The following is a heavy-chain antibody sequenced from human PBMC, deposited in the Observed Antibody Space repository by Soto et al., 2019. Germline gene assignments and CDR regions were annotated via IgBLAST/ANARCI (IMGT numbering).Heavy chain of an antibody. CDR1: GDSIISSDFY. CDR3: ARHSLALRKNNWFDP. D-gene: IGHD3-3*02. Sequence: SEALSLTCTVSGDSIISSDFYWGWVRQPPGKGLEWIGSIFYLGSSYYNPSLKSRVTMSVDTSKNQFSLRLRSVTAADTALYFCARHSLALRKNNWFDPWGQGIMVTVSS. V-gene: IGHV4-39*01. J-gene: IGHJ5*02. CDR2: IFYLGSS.